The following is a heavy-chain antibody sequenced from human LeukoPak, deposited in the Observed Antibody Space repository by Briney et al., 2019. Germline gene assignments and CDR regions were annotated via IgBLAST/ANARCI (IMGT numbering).Heavy chain of an antibody. CDR1: GFTFSSYA. D-gene: IGHD6-13*01. CDR3: ARSGNRIAAAGNHPGVY. CDR2: ISYDGSNK. J-gene: IGHJ4*02. Sequence: EGSLRLSCAASGFTFSSYAMHWVRQAPGKGLEWVAVISYDGSNKYYADSVKGRFTISRDNSKNALYLQMNSLRAEDTAVYYCARSGNRIAAAGNHPGVYWGQGTLVTVSS. V-gene: IGHV3-30*04.